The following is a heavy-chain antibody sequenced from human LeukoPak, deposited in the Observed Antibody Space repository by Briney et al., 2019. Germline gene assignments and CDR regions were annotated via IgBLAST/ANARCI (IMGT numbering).Heavy chain of an antibody. CDR2: ISSSGSTI. Sequence: PGGSLRLSCAASGFTFSSYEMNWVRQAPGKGLEWVSDISSSGSTIYYADSVKGRFTISRDNAKNSLYLQMNSLRAEDTAVYYCARADYDILTGYSYYYYMDVWGKGTTVTISS. CDR3: ARADYDILTGYSYYYYMDV. V-gene: IGHV3-48*03. D-gene: IGHD3-9*01. J-gene: IGHJ6*03. CDR1: GFTFSSYE.